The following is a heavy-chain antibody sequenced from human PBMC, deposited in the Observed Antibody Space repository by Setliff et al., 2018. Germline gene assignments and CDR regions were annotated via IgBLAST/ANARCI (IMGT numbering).Heavy chain of an antibody. Sequence: KTSETLSLTCTVSGGSISSGTYYWSWIRQHPGKGLEWIGYIYYSGSTYYNPSLKSRVTISVDTSKNQFSLKLSSVTAADTAVYYCARFTELSSGAFDIWGQGTMVTVSS. V-gene: IGHV4-31*03. CDR1: GGSISSGTYY. CDR2: IYYSGST. D-gene: IGHD1-26*01. CDR3: ARFTELSSGAFDI. J-gene: IGHJ3*02.